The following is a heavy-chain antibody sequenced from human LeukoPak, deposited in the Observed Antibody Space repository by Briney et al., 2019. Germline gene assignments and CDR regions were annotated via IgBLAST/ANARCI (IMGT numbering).Heavy chain of an antibody. CDR2: MNPNSGNT. J-gene: IGHJ6*02. Sequence: ASVKVSCKASGYTFTSYDINWVRQAPGQGLEWMGWMNPNSGNTGYAQKFQGRVTMTRNTSISTAYMELSSLRSEDTAVYYCARGLGELWLPVPTRPYGMDVWGQGTTVTVSS. D-gene: IGHD5-18*01. CDR3: ARGLGELWLPVPTRPYGMDV. CDR1: GYTFTSYD. V-gene: IGHV1-8*01.